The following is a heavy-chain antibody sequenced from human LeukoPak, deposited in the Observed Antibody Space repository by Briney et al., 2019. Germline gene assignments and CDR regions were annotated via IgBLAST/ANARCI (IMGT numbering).Heavy chain of an antibody. CDR2: ISSSSSSTI. CDR3: AELGITMIGGV. D-gene: IGHD3-10*02. J-gene: IGHJ6*04. Sequence: GGSLRLSCVASGFTFSYYSMNWVRQAPGKGLEWVSYISSSSSSTIYYADPVKGRFTISRDNAKNSLYLQMNSLRAEDTAVYYCAELGITMIGGVWGKGTTVTISS. V-gene: IGHV3-48*04. CDR1: GFTFSYYS.